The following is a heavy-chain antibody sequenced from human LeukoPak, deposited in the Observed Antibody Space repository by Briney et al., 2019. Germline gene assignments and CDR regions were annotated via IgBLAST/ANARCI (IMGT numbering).Heavy chain of an antibody. CDR2: ISHSGST. CDR3: ARAREPGAFDI. J-gene: IGHJ3*02. CDR1: GGSFSGSF. D-gene: IGHD1-26*01. Sequence: SETLSLTCAVYGGSFSGSFWSWIRQPPGKGLEWIGEISHSGSTNDNPSLKSRVTISVDTSKNQFSVKLTSVTAADTAVYYCARAREPGAFDIWGQGTMVTVSS. V-gene: IGHV4-34*01.